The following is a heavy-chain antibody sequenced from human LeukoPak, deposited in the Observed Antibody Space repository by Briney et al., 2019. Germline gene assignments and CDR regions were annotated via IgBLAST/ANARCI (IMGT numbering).Heavy chain of an antibody. J-gene: IGHJ4*02. V-gene: IGHV1-69*05. CDR1: GGTFISYA. D-gene: IGHD3-3*01. CDR2: IIPIFGTA. Sequence: SVTVSCKSSGGTFISYAISWVRQAPGQGLAWMGGIIPIFGTANYAQKFHGRVTITTDESTSTAYMELSSLRSEDTAVYYCARVSDFWSGYNYYFDYWGQGTLVTVSS. CDR3: ARVSDFWSGYNYYFDY.